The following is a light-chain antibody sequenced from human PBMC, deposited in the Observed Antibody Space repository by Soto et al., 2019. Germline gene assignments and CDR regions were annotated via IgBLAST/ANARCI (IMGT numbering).Light chain of an antibody. V-gene: IGKV1-8*01. J-gene: IGKJ1*01. Sequence: AIRMTQSPSSLSASTGDRVTITCRASQGISNYLVWYQQKPGKATTVLIHAASTLQSGVSSRFSGSGSGTDFTLTINSLQSEDFATYYCQQYLSYPWTFGQGTRVEV. CDR1: QGISNY. CDR3: QQYLSYPWT. CDR2: AAS.